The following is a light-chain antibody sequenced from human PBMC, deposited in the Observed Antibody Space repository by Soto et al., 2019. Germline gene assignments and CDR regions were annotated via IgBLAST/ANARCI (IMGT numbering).Light chain of an antibody. J-gene: IGKJ5*01. CDR2: DAS. CDR1: QSVRTY. Sequence: EIVLTQSPVTLSLSPGERATLSCRASQSVRTYLACYQVKPGQAPRPLIYDASRRASGVPARFSGSGSGTDFTLTISSIEPEDFALYYCQQRNTGPPITCDQGTRLEIK. V-gene: IGKV3-11*01. CDR3: QQRNTGPPIT.